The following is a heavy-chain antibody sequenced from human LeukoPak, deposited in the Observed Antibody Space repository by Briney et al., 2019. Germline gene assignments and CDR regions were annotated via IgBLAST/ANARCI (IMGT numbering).Heavy chain of an antibody. Sequence: SETLSLTCAVYGGSFSGYYWSWIRQPPGKGLEWIGEINHSGSTNYNPSLKSRVTISVDTSKNQCSLKLSSVTAADTAVYYCARPGSITMVRGFDYWGQGTLVTVSS. CDR2: INHSGST. D-gene: IGHD3-10*01. CDR3: ARPGSITMVRGFDY. J-gene: IGHJ4*02. CDR1: GGSFSGYY. V-gene: IGHV4-34*01.